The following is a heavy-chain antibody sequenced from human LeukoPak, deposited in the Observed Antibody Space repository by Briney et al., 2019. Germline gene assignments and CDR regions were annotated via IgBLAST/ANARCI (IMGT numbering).Heavy chain of an antibody. CDR3: AKAREYSVAEGAFDI. V-gene: IGHV3-23*01. CDR1: GFTFSSYA. CDR2: ISGSGGST. D-gene: IGHD2/OR15-2a*01. Sequence: GGSLRLSCAASGFTFSSYAMSWVRQAPGKGLEWVSSISGSGGSTYYADSVKGRFTISRDNSKNTLYLQMNSPRAEDTAVYYCAKAREYSVAEGAFDIWGQGTMVTVSS. J-gene: IGHJ3*02.